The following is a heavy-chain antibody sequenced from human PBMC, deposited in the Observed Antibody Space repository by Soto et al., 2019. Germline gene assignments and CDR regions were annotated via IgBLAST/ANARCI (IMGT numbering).Heavy chain of an antibody. CDR3: AREVVETSSLWLDP. Sequence: GASVKVSCKASGYTFTNNDINWVRQAPGQGLEWIGWMHTNTNTTDSAEVFEGRVSLTWDTSISTAYMQLNSLKIDDTAVYYCAREVVETSSLWLDPWGQGTLVTVSS. CDR2: MHTNTNTT. CDR1: GYTFTNND. V-gene: IGHV1-8*01. D-gene: IGHD6-6*01. J-gene: IGHJ5*02.